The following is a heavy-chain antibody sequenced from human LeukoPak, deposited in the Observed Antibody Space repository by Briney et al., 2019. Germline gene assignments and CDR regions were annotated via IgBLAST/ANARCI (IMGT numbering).Heavy chain of an antibody. CDR2: IYYSGST. J-gene: IGHJ5*02. V-gene: IGHV4-59*12. CDR3: ARAPRVYCSSTSCYSNWFDP. CDR1: GGSISSYY. Sequence: PSETLSLTCTVSGGSISSYYWSWIRQPPGKGLEWIGYIYYSGSTNYNPSLKSRVTISVDTSKNQFSLKLSSVTAADTAVYYCARAPRVYCSSTSCYSNWFDPWGQGTLVTVSS. D-gene: IGHD2-2*02.